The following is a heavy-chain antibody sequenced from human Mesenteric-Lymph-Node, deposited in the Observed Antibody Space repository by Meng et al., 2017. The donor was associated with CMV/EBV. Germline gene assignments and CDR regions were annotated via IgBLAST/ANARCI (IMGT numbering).Heavy chain of an antibody. CDR2: INHSGST. J-gene: IGHJ2*01. D-gene: IGHD2-8*01. V-gene: IGHV4-34*01. CDR3: ARGVGCINGVCYTRWYFDL. CDR1: GGSFSGYY. Sequence: SETLSLTCAVYGGSFSGYYWSWIRQPPGKGLEWIGEINHSGSTHHNPSLERRVTISVDRSENQFSLKLSSVTAADTAVYYCARGVGCINGVCYTRWYFDLWGRGTLVTVSS.